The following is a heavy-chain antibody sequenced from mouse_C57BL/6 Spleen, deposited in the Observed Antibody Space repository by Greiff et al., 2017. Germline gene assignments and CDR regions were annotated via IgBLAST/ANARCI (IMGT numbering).Heavy chain of an antibody. D-gene: IGHD1-1*01. CDR2: IYPGDGDT. V-gene: IGHV1-82*01. CDR3: ARLYYYGNNYKNY. Sequence: VQLQQSGPELVKPGASVKISCKASGYAFSSSWMNWVKQRPGQGLEWIGRIYPGDGDTNYNGKFKGKATLTADKSSSTAYMQLSSLTSEDSAVYYCARLYYYGNNYKNYWGQGTTLTVSS. J-gene: IGHJ2*01. CDR1: GYAFSSSW.